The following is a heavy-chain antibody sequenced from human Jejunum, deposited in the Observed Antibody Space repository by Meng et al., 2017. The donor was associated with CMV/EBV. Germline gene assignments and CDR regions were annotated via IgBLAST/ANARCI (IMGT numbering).Heavy chain of an antibody. CDR2: ISSSGSTI. V-gene: IGHV3-48*03. D-gene: IGHD3-22*01. Sequence: NWVRQAPWKGLEWVSYISSSGSTIYYADSVKGRFTISRDNAKNSLYLQMNSLRAEDTAVYYCARRGRWYYDSSGYYYGNADAFDIWGQGTMVTVSS. J-gene: IGHJ3*02. CDR3: ARRGRWYYDSSGYYYGNADAFDI.